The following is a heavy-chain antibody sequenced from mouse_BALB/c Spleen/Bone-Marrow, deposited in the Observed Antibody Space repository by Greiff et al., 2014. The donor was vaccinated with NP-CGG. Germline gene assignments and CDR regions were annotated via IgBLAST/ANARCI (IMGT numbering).Heavy chain of an antibody. V-gene: IGHV14-3*02. CDR3: ARLDLFAY. J-gene: IGHJ3*01. CDR1: GFNIKDTY. CDR2: IDPANGNT. Sequence: EVQLQQSGAELVKPGASVKLSCTASGFNIKDTYMHWVKQRPEQGLEWIGRIDPANGNTKYDPKFQGKATITADKSSNTAYLQLSSLTSEDTAVYYWARLDLFAYWGQGTLVTVSA.